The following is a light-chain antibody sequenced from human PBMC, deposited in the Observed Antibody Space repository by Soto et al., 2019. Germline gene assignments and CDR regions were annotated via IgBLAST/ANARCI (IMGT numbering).Light chain of an antibody. V-gene: IGKV3-15*01. CDR2: GAS. CDR1: QSVSSN. CDR3: QQYNNWPRT. J-gene: IGKJ1*01. Sequence: EIVMTQSPATLSVSPGERATLSCRASQSVSSNLAWYQQKFGQAPRLLIYGASTRATGIPARFSGSGSGTDFTLTISSLQSEDLAVYCCQQYNNWPRTFGQGTKV.